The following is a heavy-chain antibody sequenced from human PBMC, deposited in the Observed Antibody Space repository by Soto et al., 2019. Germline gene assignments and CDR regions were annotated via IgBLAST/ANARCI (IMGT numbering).Heavy chain of an antibody. J-gene: IGHJ6*02. CDR1: GYSFTSYW. CDR3: AMVDVYVTPSPQDV. Sequence: GESLKISCKGSGYSFTSYWIGWVRQMTGKGLEWMGIIYPGDSDTRYSPSFQGQVTLTTDTSTSTAYMELTSLRSNDTAIYYCAMVDVYVTPSPQDVWGQGTTVTVSS. CDR2: IYPGDSDT. D-gene: IGHD3-16*01. V-gene: IGHV5-51*01.